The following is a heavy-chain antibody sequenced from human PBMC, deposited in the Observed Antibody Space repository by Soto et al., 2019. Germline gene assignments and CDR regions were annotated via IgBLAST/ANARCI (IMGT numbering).Heavy chain of an antibody. D-gene: IGHD3-10*01. J-gene: IGHJ6*02. CDR2: IDPSDSYT. CDR1: GYSFTSYW. Sequence: PGESLKISCKGSGYSFTSYWISWVRQMPGKGLEWMGRIDPSDSYTNYSPSFQGHVTISADKSISTAYLQWSSLKASDTAMYYCARHLYGSGSYRYGMDVWGQGTTVTVSS. V-gene: IGHV5-10-1*01. CDR3: ARHLYGSGSYRYGMDV.